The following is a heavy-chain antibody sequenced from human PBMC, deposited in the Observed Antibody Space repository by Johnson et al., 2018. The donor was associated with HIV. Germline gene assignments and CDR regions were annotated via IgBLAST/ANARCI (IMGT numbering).Heavy chain of an antibody. CDR3: ARAPGYRRAFDI. V-gene: IGHV3-30*14. D-gene: IGHD5-18*01. J-gene: IGHJ3*02. Sequence: QVQLVESGGGLVQPGRSLRLSCTASGFTFGDYAMSWVRQAPGKGLEWVAVISYDGSNKYYADSVKGRFTISRDNAKNSLYLQMNRLRAEDTAVYYCARAPGYRRAFDIWGQGTMVTVSS. CDR2: ISYDGSNK. CDR1: GFTFGDYA.